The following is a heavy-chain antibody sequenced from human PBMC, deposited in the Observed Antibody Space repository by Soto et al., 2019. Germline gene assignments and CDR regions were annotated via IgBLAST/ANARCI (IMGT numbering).Heavy chain of an antibody. CDR2: IDYNGVT. D-gene: IGHD2-15*01. V-gene: IGHV4-39*01. CDR3: GNVLVGATGHTDSDS. Sequence: QVQLQESGPGLVKPSETLSLTCTVSGGSIYRSGYYWGWIRQPPGRGLEWIGNIDYNGVTYSNPSLKSRVTISRDTSKNQFSLKLTSVTAADTALYYCGNVLVGATGHTDSDSWGPGTLVAVSS. J-gene: IGHJ4*02. CDR1: GGSIYRSGYY.